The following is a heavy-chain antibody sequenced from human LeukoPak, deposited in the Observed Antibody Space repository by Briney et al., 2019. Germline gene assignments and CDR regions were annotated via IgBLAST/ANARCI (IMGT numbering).Heavy chain of an antibody. Sequence: GGSLRLSCGASGFTFSTKSMNWVRQAPGKGLEWVSSISSSSSYIYYADSVKGRFTISRDNAKKSLHLQMNSLRDEDTAVYYCAKAGDGVYSSWYYDYWGQGALVTVSS. CDR2: ISSSSSYI. V-gene: IGHV3-21*01. D-gene: IGHD6-13*01. J-gene: IGHJ4*02. CDR3: AKAGDGVYSSWYYDY. CDR1: GFTFSTKS.